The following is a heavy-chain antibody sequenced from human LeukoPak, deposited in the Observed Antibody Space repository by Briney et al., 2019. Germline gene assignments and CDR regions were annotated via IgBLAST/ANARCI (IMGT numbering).Heavy chain of an antibody. D-gene: IGHD5-18*01. CDR3: ARSPGLDTAVVNRP. Sequence: ASVKVSCKTSGYTFTGYYIHWVRQAPGQGLEWMGWINPNSGGTKYAQNFQGRVTMTRDPSINTAYMELGRLRSDDTAVYYCARSPGLDTAVVNRPWGQGTLITASS. V-gene: IGHV1-2*02. J-gene: IGHJ5*02. CDR1: GYTFTGYY. CDR2: INPNSGGT.